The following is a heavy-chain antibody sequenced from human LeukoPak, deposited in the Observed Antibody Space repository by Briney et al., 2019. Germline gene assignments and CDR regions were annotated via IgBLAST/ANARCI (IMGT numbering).Heavy chain of an antibody. CDR1: GFTFDNFA. J-gene: IGHJ4*02. V-gene: IGHV3-23*01. D-gene: IGHD6-19*01. CDR3: TLDIRNTGWYKDF. Sequence: PGGSLRLSCGGSGFTFDNFAMSWVRQAPGRGLEWVSGITASGRTPFYADSVKGRFSISRDNSKNMLFLQMQSLRAEDTALYYCTLDIRNTGWYKDFWGQGTLVTVSS. CDR2: ITASGRTP.